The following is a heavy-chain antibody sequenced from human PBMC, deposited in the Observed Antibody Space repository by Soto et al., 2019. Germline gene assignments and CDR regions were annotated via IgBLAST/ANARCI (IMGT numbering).Heavy chain of an antibody. CDR2: IYHSGST. J-gene: IGHJ4*02. CDR1: GHPISSDYF. Sequence: SETLSLTCAVSGHPISSDYFCGWIRQPPGKGLEWIGSIYHSGSTYYNPSLQSRVTMSVYASKNQFSLNLSSVTAADTAVYYCARSDNYLKGGFDSWGQGTLVTFSS. D-gene: IGHD1-1*01. CDR3: ARSDNYLKGGFDS. V-gene: IGHV4-38-2*01.